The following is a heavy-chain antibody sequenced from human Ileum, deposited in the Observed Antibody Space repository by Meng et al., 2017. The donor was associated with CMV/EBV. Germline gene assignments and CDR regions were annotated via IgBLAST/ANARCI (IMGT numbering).Heavy chain of an antibody. Sequence: GESLKISCAASGFTVSSNYMSWVRQAPGKGLEWVSVIYSGGSTYYADSVKGRFTISRDNSKNKVYLQMNSLRAEDTAVYYCAKVKYYDFWSGSYKYYGMDVWGQGTTVTVSS. J-gene: IGHJ6*02. CDR2: IYSGGST. D-gene: IGHD3-3*01. CDR3: AKVKYYDFWSGSYKYYGMDV. CDR1: GFTVSSNY. V-gene: IGHV3-53*01.